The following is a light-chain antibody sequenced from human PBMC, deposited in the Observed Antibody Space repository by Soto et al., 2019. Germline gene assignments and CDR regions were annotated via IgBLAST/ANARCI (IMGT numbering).Light chain of an antibody. CDR1: SSDVGTYNS. CDR3: SSYTTSATLV. V-gene: IGLV2-14*01. CDR2: AVT. J-gene: IGLJ2*01. Sequence: QSALTQPASVSGSPGQSIAISCTGTSSDVGTYNSVSWYQQFPGKAPKLILYAVTNRPSGISNRFSGSKSGNTASLTISGLQSGDEADYFCSSYTTSATLVFGLGTKLTVL.